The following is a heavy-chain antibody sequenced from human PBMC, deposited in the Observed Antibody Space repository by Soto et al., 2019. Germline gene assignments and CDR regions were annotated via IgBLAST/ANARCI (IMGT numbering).Heavy chain of an antibody. CDR1: GYTFTDYY. Sequence: GASVKVSCKASGYTFTDYYMHWVRQAPGQGLEWMGWINPNSGSTSYAQKFQGRVTMTRDTSTSTVYMELSSLRSEDTAVYYCARGGRRIAALDYWGQGTLVTVSS. J-gene: IGHJ4*02. CDR3: ARGGRRIAALDY. CDR2: INPNSGST. V-gene: IGHV1-46*03. D-gene: IGHD6-6*01.